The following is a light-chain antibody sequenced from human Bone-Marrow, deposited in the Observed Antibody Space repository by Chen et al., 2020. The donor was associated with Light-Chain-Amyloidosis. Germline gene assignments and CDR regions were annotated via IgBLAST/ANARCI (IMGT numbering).Light chain of an antibody. V-gene: IGLV3-21*02. Sequence: SYVLTQPSSVSVAPGQTATIACGGNNIGSTSVHWYQQTPGQAPLLVVYDDSDRPSGIPERLSGSNSGNTATLTIIRVEAGDEADHYCQVWDRSSDRPVFGGGTKLTVL. CDR3: QVWDRSSDRPV. J-gene: IGLJ3*02. CDR2: DDS. CDR1: NIGSTS.